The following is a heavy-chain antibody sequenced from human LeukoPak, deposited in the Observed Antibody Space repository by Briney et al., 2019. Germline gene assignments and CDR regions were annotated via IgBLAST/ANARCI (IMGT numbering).Heavy chain of an antibody. Sequence: GGTLRLSCAASGFTFSSYGMSWVRQAPGKGLEWVSAISGSGGSTYYADSVKGRFTISRDNSKNSLYLQMNSLRAEDTALYYCAKASDSGSYPIWGQGTMVTVSS. V-gene: IGHV3-23*01. CDR1: GFTFSSYG. D-gene: IGHD1-26*01. CDR2: ISGSGGST. CDR3: AKASDSGSYPI. J-gene: IGHJ3*02.